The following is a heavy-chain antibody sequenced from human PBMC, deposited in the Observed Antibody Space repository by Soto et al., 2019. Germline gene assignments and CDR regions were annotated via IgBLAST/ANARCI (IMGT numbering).Heavy chain of an antibody. Sequence: GASVKVSCKASGGTFSSYAISWVRQAPGQGFEWMGGIIPIFGTANYAQKFQGRVTITADESTSTAYMELSSLRSEDTAVYYCARHSGSYYDPYLWGQGTLVTVSS. V-gene: IGHV1-69*13. CDR3: ARHSGSYYDPYL. J-gene: IGHJ4*02. D-gene: IGHD1-26*01. CDR2: IIPIFGTA. CDR1: GGTFSSYA.